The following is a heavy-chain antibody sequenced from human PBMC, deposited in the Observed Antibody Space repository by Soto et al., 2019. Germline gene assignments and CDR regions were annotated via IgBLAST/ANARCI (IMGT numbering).Heavy chain of an antibody. CDR3: ARDRSSSSWYLYYYMDV. V-gene: IGHV3-64*01. CDR1: GFTFSSYS. J-gene: IGHJ6*03. Sequence: GGSLRLSCAASGFTFSSYSMHWVRQAPGKGLENVSGISANGDNTYYGKTVKGRFTISRDNSKNTLYLQMGSLRAEDMAVYYCARDRSSSSWYLYYYMDVWGKGTTVTVSS. CDR2: ISANGDNT. D-gene: IGHD6-13*01.